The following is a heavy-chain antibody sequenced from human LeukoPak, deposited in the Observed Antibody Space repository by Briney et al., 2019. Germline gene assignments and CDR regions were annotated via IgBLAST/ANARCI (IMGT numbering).Heavy chain of an antibody. Sequence: PSETLSLTCAVYGGSFSGYYWSWIRQPPGKGLEWIGEINHSGSTNYNPSLKSRITISVDMSKNQFSLKLSSVTAADTAVYYCARELATTVTTTDDAFDIWGQGTMVTVSS. D-gene: IGHD4-17*01. CDR3: ARELATTVTTTDDAFDI. CDR2: INHSGST. V-gene: IGHV4-34*01. CDR1: GGSFSGYY. J-gene: IGHJ3*02.